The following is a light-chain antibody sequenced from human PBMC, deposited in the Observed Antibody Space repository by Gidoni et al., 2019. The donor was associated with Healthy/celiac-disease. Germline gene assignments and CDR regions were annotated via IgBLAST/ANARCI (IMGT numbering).Light chain of an antibody. CDR1: QSVLYSSNNKNY. CDR2: WAS. Sequence: DIVMTQSPASLAVSLGERATINCKSSQSVLYSSNNKNYLAWYQQKPGQPPKLLIYWASTRESGVPDRFSGSGSGTDFTLTNSSLQAEDVAVYYCQQYYSTPPTFGQGTKLEIK. CDR3: QQYYSTPPT. J-gene: IGKJ2*01. V-gene: IGKV4-1*01.